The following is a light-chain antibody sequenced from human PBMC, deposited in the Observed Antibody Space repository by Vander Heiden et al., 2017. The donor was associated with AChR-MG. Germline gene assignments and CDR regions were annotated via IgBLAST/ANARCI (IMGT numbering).Light chain of an antibody. Sequence: AIQLTQSPSSLSASVGDRVTITCRASQGVSDALAWFQQKAGKSPKLLIYRASRLDLGVPSRFSGSPSGTDFTLTISSLQPEDCATYYCLQSASFPLTFGQGTRLEIK. CDR3: LQSASFPLT. CDR2: RAS. J-gene: IGKJ2*01. CDR1: QGVSDA. V-gene: IGKV1-13*02.